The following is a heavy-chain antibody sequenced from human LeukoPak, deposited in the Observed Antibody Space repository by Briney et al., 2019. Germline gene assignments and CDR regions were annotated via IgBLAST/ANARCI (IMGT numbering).Heavy chain of an antibody. Sequence: PGGSLRLSCAASGFTFSSYGMSWVRQAPGKGLEWVSAISGSGGSTYYADSVKGRFTISRDNAKNSVYLQMNSLRDEDTAVYYCATDGTPLRVGEVFFDNWGQGTLVTVSS. V-gene: IGHV3-23*01. J-gene: IGHJ4*02. CDR1: GFTFSSYG. D-gene: IGHD3-10*01. CDR3: ATDGTPLRVGEVFFDN. CDR2: ISGSGGST.